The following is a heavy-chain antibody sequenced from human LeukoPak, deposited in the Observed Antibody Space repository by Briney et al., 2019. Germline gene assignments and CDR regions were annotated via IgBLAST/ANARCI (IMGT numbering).Heavy chain of an antibody. D-gene: IGHD2-2*01. CDR3: AKGSRGSCSRTYCYPFDY. CDR2: ISSSGSTI. CDR1: GFTFSSYE. Sequence: GGSLRLSCAASGFTFSSYEMNWVRQAPGKGLEWASYISSSGSTICYADSVKGRFTISRDNSKNTLYLQMNRLRAEDTAVYYCAKGSRGSCSRTYCYPFDYWGQGTLVTVSS. J-gene: IGHJ4*02. V-gene: IGHV3-48*03.